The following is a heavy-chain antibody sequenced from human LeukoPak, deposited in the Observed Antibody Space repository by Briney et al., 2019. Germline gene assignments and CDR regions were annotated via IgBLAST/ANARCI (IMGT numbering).Heavy chain of an antibody. CDR2: IYYSGST. J-gene: IGHJ4*02. CDR1: GGSISSSSYY. Sequence: SGTLSLTCTVSGGSISSSSYYWGWIRQPPGKGLEWIGSIYYSGSTYYNPSLKSRVTISVDTSKNQFSLKLSSVTAADTAVYYCARSNLWFGEFYGVYFDYWGQGTLVTVSS. D-gene: IGHD3-10*01. CDR3: ARSNLWFGEFYGVYFDY. V-gene: IGHV4-39*07.